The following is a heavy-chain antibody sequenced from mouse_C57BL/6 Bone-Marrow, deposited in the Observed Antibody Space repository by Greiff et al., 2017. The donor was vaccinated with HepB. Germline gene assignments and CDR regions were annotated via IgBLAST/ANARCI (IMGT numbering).Heavy chain of an antibody. Sequence: EVKLMESGGGLVQPGGSMKLSCAASGFTFSDAWMDWVRQSPEKGLEWVAEIRNKANNHATYYGESVKGRFTISRDDSKSSVYLQMNSLRAEDTGIYYCTEGHYYGSSAFDYWGQGTALTVSS. CDR1: GFTFSDAW. D-gene: IGHD1-1*01. J-gene: IGHJ2*01. CDR2: IRNKANNHAT. V-gene: IGHV6-6*01. CDR3: TEGHYYGSSAFDY.